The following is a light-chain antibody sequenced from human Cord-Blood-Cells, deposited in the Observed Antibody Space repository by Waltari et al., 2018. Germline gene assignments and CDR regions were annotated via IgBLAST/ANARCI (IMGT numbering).Light chain of an antibody. Sequence: QSVLTQPPSASGTPGQRVTIPCSGSSSHIGSNPVNWYQQLPGTAPKLLIYSNNQRPSGVPDRFSGSKSGTSASLAISGLQSEDEADYYCAAWDDSLNGYWVFGGGTKLTVL. CDR3: AAWDDSLNGYWV. J-gene: IGLJ3*02. CDR1: SSHIGSNP. V-gene: IGLV1-44*01. CDR2: SNN.